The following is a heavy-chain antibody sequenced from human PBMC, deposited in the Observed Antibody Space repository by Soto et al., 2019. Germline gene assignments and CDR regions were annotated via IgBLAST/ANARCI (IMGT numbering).Heavy chain of an antibody. Sequence: SETLSLSCTVSGGSVSSGSYYWSWIRQPPGKGLEWIGYIYYSGSTNYNPSLKSRVTISVDTSKNQFSLKLSSVTAADTAVYYCARAYCGGDCYSGNWFDPWGQGTLVTVSS. CDR1: GGSVSSGSYY. V-gene: IGHV4-61*01. J-gene: IGHJ5*02. CDR2: IYYSGST. CDR3: ARAYCGGDCYSGNWFDP. D-gene: IGHD2-21*02.